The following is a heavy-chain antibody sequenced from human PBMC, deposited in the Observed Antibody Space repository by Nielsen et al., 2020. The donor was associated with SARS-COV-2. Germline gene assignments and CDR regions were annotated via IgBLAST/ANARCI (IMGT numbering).Heavy chain of an antibody. J-gene: IGHJ6*02. D-gene: IGHD6-19*01. CDR2: ISWNSGSI. CDR3: AKDMGAVASYYYYGMDV. Sequence: SLKISCAASGFTFDDYAMHWVRQAPGKGLEWVSGISWNSGSIGYADSVKGRFTISRDNAENSLYLQMNSLRAEDTALYYCAKDMGAVASYYYYGMDVWGQGTTVTVSS. V-gene: IGHV3-9*01. CDR1: GFTFDDYA.